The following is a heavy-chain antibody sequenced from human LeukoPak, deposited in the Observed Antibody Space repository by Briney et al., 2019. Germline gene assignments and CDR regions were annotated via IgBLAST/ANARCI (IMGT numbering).Heavy chain of an antibody. Sequence: GGSLRLSCAASGFTFSSYWMHWVRQAPGKGLVWVSRINSDGSSTSYADSVKGRFTISRDNAKNTLYLQMNSLRAEDTAVYYCARGSGWYVYYFDYWGQGTLVTVSS. D-gene: IGHD6-19*01. V-gene: IGHV3-74*01. CDR3: ARGSGWYVYYFDY. J-gene: IGHJ4*02. CDR2: INSDGSST. CDR1: GFTFSSYW.